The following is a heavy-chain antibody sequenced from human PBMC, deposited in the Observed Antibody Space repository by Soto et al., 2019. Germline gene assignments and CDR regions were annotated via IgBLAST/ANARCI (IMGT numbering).Heavy chain of an antibody. CDR3: ARDLQQLVDLGWSDP. CDR1: GFTFSDYY. J-gene: IGHJ5*02. CDR2: ISSSGSTI. V-gene: IGHV3-11*01. Sequence: PGGSLRLSCAASGFTFSDYYMSWIRKAPGKGLEWVSYISSSGSTIYYADSVKGRFTISRDNAKNSLYLQMNSLRAEDTAVYYCARDLQQLVDLGWSDPWGQGTLVTSPQ. D-gene: IGHD6-13*01.